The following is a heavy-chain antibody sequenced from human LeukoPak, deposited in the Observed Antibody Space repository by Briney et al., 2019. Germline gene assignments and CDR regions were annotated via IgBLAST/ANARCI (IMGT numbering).Heavy chain of an antibody. CDR1: GYTLTELS. CDR2: FDPEAGET. D-gene: IGHD6-19*01. CDR3: ATGVVSGWPHYDY. V-gene: IGHV1-24*01. J-gene: IGHJ4*02. Sequence: ASVKVSCTVSGYTLTELSMHWVRQAPGKGLEWMGGFDPEAGETIYSQKFQGRVTMTEDTSTDTAYMELSSLRSEDTAVYYCATGVVSGWPHYDYWGQGTLVTVSS.